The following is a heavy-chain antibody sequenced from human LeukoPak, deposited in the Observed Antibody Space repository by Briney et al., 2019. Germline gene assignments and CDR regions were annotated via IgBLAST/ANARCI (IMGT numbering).Heavy chain of an antibody. D-gene: IGHD5-24*01. Sequence: GGSLRLSCVPSGIIFSNSALNWVRQAPGKGLEWVSTITKSGDQTHYADSVKGRFTISRDISKNTLYLQMNSLRAEDTAVYHCVKSAGKDGYRDVFDIWGQGTVVTVSS. V-gene: IGHV3-23*01. CDR2: ITKSGDQT. CDR1: GIIFSNSA. CDR3: VKSAGKDGYRDVFDI. J-gene: IGHJ3*02.